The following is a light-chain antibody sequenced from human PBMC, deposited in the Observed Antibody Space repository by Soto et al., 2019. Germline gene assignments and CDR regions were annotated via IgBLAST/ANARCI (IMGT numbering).Light chain of an antibody. CDR3: QVLDSSTVV. CDR1: NIGSKN. Sequence: SYELTQPLSVSVALGQPARITCGGNNIGSKNVHWYQLNPGQAPVLVIYRDTNRPSGIPERFSGSNSGNTATLAISGAQVGDDADYYCQVLDSSTVVFGGVTTLTVL. J-gene: IGLJ3*02. CDR2: RDT. V-gene: IGLV3-9*01.